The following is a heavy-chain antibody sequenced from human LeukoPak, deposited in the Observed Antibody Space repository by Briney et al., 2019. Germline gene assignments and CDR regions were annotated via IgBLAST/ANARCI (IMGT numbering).Heavy chain of an antibody. Sequence: ASVKVSCKASGYTFTSYYMHWVRQAPGQGLEWMGGIIPIFGTANYAQKFQGRVTITADKSTSTAYMELSSLRSEDTAVYYCARYYYYDSSGYFSFDYWGQGTLVTVSS. D-gene: IGHD3-22*01. V-gene: IGHV1-69*06. CDR3: ARYYYYDSSGYFSFDY. CDR1: GYTFTSYY. J-gene: IGHJ4*02. CDR2: IIPIFGTA.